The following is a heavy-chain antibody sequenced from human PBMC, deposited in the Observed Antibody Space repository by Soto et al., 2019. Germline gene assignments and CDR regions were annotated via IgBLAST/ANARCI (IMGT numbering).Heavy chain of an antibody. V-gene: IGHV1-8*02. CDR3: ARIKGRSGHHYFVY. J-gene: IGHJ4*01. CDR1: GYTFTTYD. Sequence: GASVKVSCKASGYTFTTYDVSWVRQASGQGLEWMGWMNPSNGNTGYAQKFQGRVTMTRNTSISTVYMELSGLRPDDTAVYYCARIKGRSGHHYFVYWGHAIRVTVS. CDR2: MNPSNGNT.